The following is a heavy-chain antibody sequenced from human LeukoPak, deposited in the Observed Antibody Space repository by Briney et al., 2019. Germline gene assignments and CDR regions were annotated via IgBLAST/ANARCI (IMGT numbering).Heavy chain of an antibody. V-gene: IGHV3-23*01. CDR1: GFTFSSYA. CDR3: ARRRSYYYDSSGYPDY. Sequence: GGSLRLSCAASGFTFSSYAMSWVRQAPGKGLEWVSAISGSGGSTYYADSVKGRFTISRDNSKNTLYLQMNSLRAEDTAVYYCARRRSYYYDSSGYPDYWGQGTLVTVSS. J-gene: IGHJ4*02. D-gene: IGHD3-22*01. CDR2: ISGSGGST.